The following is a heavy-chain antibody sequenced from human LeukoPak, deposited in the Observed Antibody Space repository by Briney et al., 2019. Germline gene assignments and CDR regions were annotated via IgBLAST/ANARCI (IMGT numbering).Heavy chain of an antibody. CDR1: GFTFSSYA. CDR3: ARGNSGHCTGATCYALDY. J-gene: IGHJ4*02. Sequence: GGSLRLSCAASGFTFSSYAMSFLRRTPGKGLEWVSAISDDFGTYHADSVKGRFTISRDNSRNTLYLQMTSLRAEDTAVYYCARGNSGHCTGATCYALDYWGQGTLVTVSS. D-gene: IGHD2-2*01. V-gene: IGHV3-23*01. CDR2: ISDDFGT.